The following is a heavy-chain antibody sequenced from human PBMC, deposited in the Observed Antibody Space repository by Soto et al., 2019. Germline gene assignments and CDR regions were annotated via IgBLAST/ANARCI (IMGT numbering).Heavy chain of an antibody. D-gene: IGHD3-22*01. CDR2: INRDGNEK. CDR3: ARAPDGSGSYYYFDG. CDR1: GFTFSSYW. V-gene: IGHV3-7*03. Sequence: EVQLVESGGGLVQPGGSLRLSCAASGFTFSSYWMSWVHQAPGKGLQWVANINRDGNEKYYVDSLKGRFTISRDNAENSLYLQMNTLRAEDRAVYYCARAPDGSGSYYYFDGWGQGTLVTGSS. J-gene: IGHJ4*02.